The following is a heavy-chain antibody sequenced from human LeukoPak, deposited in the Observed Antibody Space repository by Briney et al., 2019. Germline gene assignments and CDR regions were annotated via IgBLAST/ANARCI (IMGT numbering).Heavy chain of an antibody. D-gene: IGHD2-2*01. Sequence: GGSLRLSCAASGFTFSSYAMSWVRQAPGKGPEWVSAISGSGGSTYYADSVKGRFTISRDNSKNTLYLQMNSLRAEDTAVYYCAKDIVVVPAALGIFDYWGQGTLVTVSS. CDR1: GFTFSSYA. V-gene: IGHV3-23*01. CDR2: ISGSGGST. CDR3: AKDIVVVPAALGIFDY. J-gene: IGHJ4*02.